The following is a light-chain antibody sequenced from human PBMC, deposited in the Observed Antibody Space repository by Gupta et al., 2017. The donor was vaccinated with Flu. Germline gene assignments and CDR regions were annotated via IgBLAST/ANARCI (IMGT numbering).Light chain of an antibody. CDR1: ESVSTS. Sequence: DIQMTQSPSSLSASVGDRVTITCRASESVSTSVDWYHHKAGKAPKLLIFDASSVQSGVPSRFSGSGSGTDFTLTISGLQPEDFATYYCQQRDRTPYTFGQGTKLDIK. CDR2: DAS. CDR3: QQRDRTPYT. J-gene: IGKJ2*01. V-gene: IGKV1-39*01.